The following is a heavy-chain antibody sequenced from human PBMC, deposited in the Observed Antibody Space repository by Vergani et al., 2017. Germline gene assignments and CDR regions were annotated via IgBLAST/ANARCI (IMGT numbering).Heavy chain of an antibody. CDR1: GYTFTSYY. V-gene: IGHV1-46*01. CDR2: INPSGGST. Sequence: QVQLVQSGAEVKKPGASVKVFCKASGYTFTSYYMHWVRQAPGQGLEWMGIINPSGGSTSYAQKFQGRVTITADESTSTAYMELSSLRSEDTAVYYCAIETVVYSSSLWLGFDLWGRGTLVTVSS. CDR3: AIETVVYSSSLWLGFDL. D-gene: IGHD6-13*01. J-gene: IGHJ2*01.